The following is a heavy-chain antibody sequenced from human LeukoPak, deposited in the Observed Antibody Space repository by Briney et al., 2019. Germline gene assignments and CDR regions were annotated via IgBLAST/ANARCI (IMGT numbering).Heavy chain of an antibody. CDR2: IYPRDGST. V-gene: IGHV1-46*01. CDR3: ARDQEGFDY. CDR1: GYTFTNNY. Sequence: ASVKVFCKASGYTFTNNYLHWVRQAPGQRLEWMGMIYPRDGSTSYAQNFQGRVTVTRDTSTTTVHMELRGLRSEDTAVYYCARDQEGFDYWGQGTVVTVSS. J-gene: IGHJ4*02.